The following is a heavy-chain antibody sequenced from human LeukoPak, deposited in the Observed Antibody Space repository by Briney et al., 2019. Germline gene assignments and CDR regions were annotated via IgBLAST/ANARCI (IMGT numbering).Heavy chain of an antibody. Sequence: GGSLRLPCAASGFTFSSYSMNWVRQAPGKGLEWVSYISSSSSTIYYADSVKGRFTISRDNSKNTLYLQMNSLRAEDTAVYYCAKDYCSSTSCYPVGAAFDIWGQGTMVTVSS. CDR2: ISSSSSTI. J-gene: IGHJ3*02. CDR3: AKDYCSSTSCYPVGAAFDI. D-gene: IGHD2-2*01. V-gene: IGHV3-48*01. CDR1: GFTFSSYS.